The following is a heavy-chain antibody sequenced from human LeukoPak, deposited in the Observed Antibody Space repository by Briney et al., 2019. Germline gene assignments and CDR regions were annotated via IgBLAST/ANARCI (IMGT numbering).Heavy chain of an antibody. V-gene: IGHV4-38-2*01. CDR2: IYHSGST. CDR1: GYSISSGYY. CDR3: ATLLDGDYVASNWFDP. D-gene: IGHD4-17*01. J-gene: IGHJ5*02. Sequence: SETLSLTCAVSGYSISSGYYWGWIRQPPGKGLEWIGSIYHSGSTYYNPSLKSRVTISVDTSKNQFSLKLSSVTAADTAVCYCATLLDGDYVASNWFDPWGQGTLVTVSS.